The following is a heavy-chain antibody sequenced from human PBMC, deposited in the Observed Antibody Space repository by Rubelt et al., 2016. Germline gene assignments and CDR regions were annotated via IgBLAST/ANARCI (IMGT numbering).Heavy chain of an antibody. Sequence: QVQLQESGPGLVKPSETLSLTCTVSGGSISSSNYHWSWIRQPPGKGLEWIGYYYSGSTTYTPSLESRVTILVDTSKNQFSLKRTSVTAADTAVYYCARDRHSYGFWGQGTLVTVSS. D-gene: IGHD5-18*01. CDR3: ARDRHSYGF. J-gene: IGHJ4*02. CDR2: YYSGST. V-gene: IGHV4-61*01. CDR1: GGSISSSNYH.